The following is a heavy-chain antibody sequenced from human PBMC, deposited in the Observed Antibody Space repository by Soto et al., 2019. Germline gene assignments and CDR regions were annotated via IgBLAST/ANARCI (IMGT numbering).Heavy chain of an antibody. V-gene: IGHV3-30*18. CDR3: AKEKTDAADSGYFDY. D-gene: IGHD1-26*01. Sequence: GGSLRLSCAASGFTFSSYGMHWVRQAPGKGLEWVAVISYDGSNKYYADSVKGRFTISRDNSKNTLYLQMNSLRAEDTAVYYCAKEKTDAADSGYFDYWGQGTLVTVSS. CDR1: GFTFSSYG. J-gene: IGHJ4*02. CDR2: ISYDGSNK.